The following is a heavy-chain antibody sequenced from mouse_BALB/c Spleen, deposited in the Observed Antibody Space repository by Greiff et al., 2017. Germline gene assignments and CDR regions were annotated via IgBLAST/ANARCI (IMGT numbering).Heavy chain of an antibody. CDR1: GYTFTSYV. CDR3: ARLVYYRYDDLDY. D-gene: IGHD2-14*01. V-gene: IGHV1-14*01. J-gene: IGHJ2*01. CDR2: INPYNDGT. Sequence: EVKLQESGPELVKPGASGKMSCTASGYTFTSYVMHWVQQTPGQGLEWIGYINPYNDGTKYNEKFKGKATLTSDKSSSTAYMELSSLTSEDSAVYYCARLVYYRYDDLDYWGQGTTLTVSS.